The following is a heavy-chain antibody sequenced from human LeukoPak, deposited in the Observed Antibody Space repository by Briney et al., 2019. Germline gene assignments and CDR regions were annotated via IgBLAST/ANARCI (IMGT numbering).Heavy chain of an antibody. CDR3: ARVKGPNYYDSSGYFDY. J-gene: IGHJ4*02. Sequence: ASVKVPCKASGYTFTGYYMHWVRQAPGQGLEWMGWINPNSGGTNYAQKFQGRVTMTRDTSISTAYMELSRLRSDDTAVYYCARVKGPNYYDSSGYFDYWGQGTLVTVSS. V-gene: IGHV1-2*02. CDR1: GYTFTGYY. D-gene: IGHD3-22*01. CDR2: INPNSGGT.